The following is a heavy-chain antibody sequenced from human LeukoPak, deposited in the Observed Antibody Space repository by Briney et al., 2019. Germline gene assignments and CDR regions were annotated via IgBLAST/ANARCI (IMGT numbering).Heavy chain of an antibody. CDR3: ARDLGGPIYGFVY. V-gene: IGHV4-59*01. J-gene: IGHJ4*02. Sequence: IGYIYYSGNTNYNPSLKSRVTISVDTSKNQFSLKLSSVTAADTAVYYCARDLGGPIYGFVYWGQGTLVTVSS. CDR2: IYYSGNT. D-gene: IGHD4-17*01.